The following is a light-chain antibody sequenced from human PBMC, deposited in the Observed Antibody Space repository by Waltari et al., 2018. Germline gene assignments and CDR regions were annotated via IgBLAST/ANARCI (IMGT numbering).Light chain of an antibody. CDR2: GAS. Sequence: DIRLTQSPSFLSAFVGARVIISCRASQGIRSYLAWYQLKTGKAPKLLITGASTLQSGVPSRFSGSGSGTDFTLTISSLQPEDFATYYCQHLNTYMLTFGGGTKVEIK. CDR3: QHLNTYMLT. J-gene: IGKJ4*01. V-gene: IGKV1-9*01. CDR1: QGIRSY.